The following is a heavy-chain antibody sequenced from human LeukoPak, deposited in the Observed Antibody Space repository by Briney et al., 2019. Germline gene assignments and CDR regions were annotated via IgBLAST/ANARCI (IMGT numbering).Heavy chain of an antibody. CDR1: GFTFSSYA. J-gene: IGHJ4*02. Sequence: GRSLRLSCAASGFTFSSYAMHWVRQAPGKGLEWVAVISYDGSNKYYADSVKGRFTISRDNSKNTLYLQMNSLREEDTAVYYCARAVIGPDYWGQGTLVTVPS. CDR2: ISYDGSNK. CDR3: ARAVIGPDY. D-gene: IGHD3-16*02. V-gene: IGHV3-30*04.